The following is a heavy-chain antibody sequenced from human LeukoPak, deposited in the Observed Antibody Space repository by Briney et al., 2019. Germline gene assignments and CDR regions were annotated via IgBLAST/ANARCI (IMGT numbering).Heavy chain of an antibody. Sequence: GGSLRLSCEASGFTFSSYGMSWVRQAPGKGLEWVSVIYSGGSTYYADSVKGRFTISRDNSKNTLYLQMNSLRAEDTAVYYCARDLLPTVTTSEGAFDIWGQGTMVTVSS. CDR3: ARDLLPTVTTSEGAFDI. D-gene: IGHD4-17*01. V-gene: IGHV3-53*01. J-gene: IGHJ3*02. CDR2: IYSGGST. CDR1: GFTFSSYG.